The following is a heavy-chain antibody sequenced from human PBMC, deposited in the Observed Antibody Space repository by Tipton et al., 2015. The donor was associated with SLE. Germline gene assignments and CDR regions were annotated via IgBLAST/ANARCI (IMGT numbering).Heavy chain of an antibody. CDR1: GFTFSSYE. CDR3: ARGRYGDYSYYFDY. CDR2: ISSSGSTI. V-gene: IGHV3-48*03. Sequence: SLRLSCAASGFTFSSYEMNWVRQAPGKGLEWVSYISSSGSTIYYAVSVKGRFTISRDNAKNSLYLQMNSLRAEDTAVYYCARGRYGDYSYYFDYWGQGTLVTVSS. J-gene: IGHJ4*02. D-gene: IGHD4-17*01.